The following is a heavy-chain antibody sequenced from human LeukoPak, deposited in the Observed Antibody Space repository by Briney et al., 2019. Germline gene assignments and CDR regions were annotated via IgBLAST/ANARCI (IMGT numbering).Heavy chain of an antibody. J-gene: IGHJ3*02. CDR1: GFTFSTSS. V-gene: IGHV1-58*02. CDR3: AADLSGGSDVFDI. CDR2: IVVGSGTT. D-gene: IGHD3-16*01. Sequence: SVTVSCKASGFTFSTSSIQWVRQARGQRLEWVGWIVVGSGTTNRAQSFQGRVTFTRDMSTSTAYMELSSLRSDDAAVYFCAADLSGGSDVFDIWGRGTMVTVSS.